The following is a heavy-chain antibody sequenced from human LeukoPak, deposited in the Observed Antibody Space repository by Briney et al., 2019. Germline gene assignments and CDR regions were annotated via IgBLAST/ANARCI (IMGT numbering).Heavy chain of an antibody. CDR3: ARDYDVLTAYPPTQLFDP. D-gene: IGHD3-9*01. V-gene: IGHV4-4*07. J-gene: IGHJ5*02. Sequence: SETLSLTCTVSGGAISSYYWGCIRQPAGKGLEWIGRIYTSGSTNYNPSLKSRVTMSVDTSKNQFSLKLNSVTAADTAVYYCARDYDVLTAYPPTQLFDPWGQGTLVTVSS. CDR2: IYTSGST. CDR1: GGAISSYY.